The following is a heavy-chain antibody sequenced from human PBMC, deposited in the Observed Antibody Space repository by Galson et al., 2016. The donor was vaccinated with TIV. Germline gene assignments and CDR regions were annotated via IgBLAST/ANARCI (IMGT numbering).Heavy chain of an antibody. J-gene: IGHJ4*02. CDR1: GFSLKDYG. Sequence: SLRLSCAVSGFSLKDYGTHWVRQAPGKGLEWVAVIGYDGTTKYYADSVNGRFTISRGTPTNTLSLRMDSLIGEETAMYYCARSAACGTWIWYVFDYWGQGSMVTVSS. V-gene: IGHV3-33*01. CDR2: IGYDGTTK. CDR3: ARSAACGTWIWYVFDY. D-gene: IGHD5-12*01.